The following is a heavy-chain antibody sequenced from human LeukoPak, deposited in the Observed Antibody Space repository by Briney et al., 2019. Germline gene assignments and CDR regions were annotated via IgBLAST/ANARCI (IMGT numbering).Heavy chain of an antibody. J-gene: IGHJ6*03. V-gene: IGHV4-4*07. CDR3: ARGQWELLRYNYIDV. CDR1: GGSITSFY. D-gene: IGHD1-26*01. CDR2: IDTSGST. Sequence: SETLSLTCTVSGGSITSFYWNWIRQPAGKGLGWIGRIDTSGSTNYNPSLKSRVTMSVDTSKNQFSLRLRSVTAADTAVYYCARGQWELLRYNYIDVWGKGTTATVPS.